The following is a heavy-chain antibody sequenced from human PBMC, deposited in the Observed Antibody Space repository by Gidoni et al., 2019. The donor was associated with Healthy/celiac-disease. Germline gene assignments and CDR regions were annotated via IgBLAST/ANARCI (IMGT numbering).Heavy chain of an antibody. D-gene: IGHD4-17*01. CDR3: AKDLASYGDPPYYYYGMDV. V-gene: IGHV3-23*01. J-gene: IGHJ6*02. Sequence: EVQLLESGGGLVQPGGSLRLSCAASGFTFSSYAMSWVRQAPGKGLEWVSAISGSGGSTYYADSVKGRFTISRDNSKNRLYLQMTSLRAEDTAVYYCAKDLASYGDPPYYYYGMDVWGQGTTVTVSS. CDR1: GFTFSSYA. CDR2: ISGSGGST.